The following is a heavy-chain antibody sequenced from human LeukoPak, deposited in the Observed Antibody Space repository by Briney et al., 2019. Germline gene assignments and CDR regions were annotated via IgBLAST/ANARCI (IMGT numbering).Heavy chain of an antibody. CDR2: ISYDGNNK. CDR3: AKDPTAMVTGAFDY. D-gene: IGHD5-18*01. Sequence: GGSLRLSCAASGFTFSRYGMHGVRQAPGKGLEWVAVISYDGNNKYYGDSVKGRFTISRDNSKNTLYLQMNSLRVEDTAVYYCAKDPTAMVTGAFDYWGQGTLVTVSS. V-gene: IGHV3-30*18. CDR1: GFTFSRYG. J-gene: IGHJ4*02.